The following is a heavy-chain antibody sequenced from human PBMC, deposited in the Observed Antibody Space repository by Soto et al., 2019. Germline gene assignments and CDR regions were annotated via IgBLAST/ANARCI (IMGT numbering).Heavy chain of an antibody. CDR2: IYYSGST. Sequence: PSETLSLTCTVSGGSISSYYWSWIRQPPGKGLEWIGYIYYSGSTNYNPSLKSRVTISVDTSKNQFSLKLSSVTAADTAVYYCARTYRSSSGYWFDPWGQGTLVSVPQ. CDR3: ARTYRSSSGYWFDP. D-gene: IGHD6-6*01. CDR1: GGSISSYY. V-gene: IGHV4-59*01. J-gene: IGHJ5*02.